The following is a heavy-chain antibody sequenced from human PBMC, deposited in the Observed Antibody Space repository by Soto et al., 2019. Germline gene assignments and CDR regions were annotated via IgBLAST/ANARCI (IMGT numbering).Heavy chain of an antibody. CDR3: AASPMVRGPSDY. D-gene: IGHD3-10*01. Sequence: EVRLVESGGGLVQPGGSLRLSCAASGFTFSTYWMHWVRQAPGKGLVWVSRINGDGTTTQYADSVKGRVTISRDNAKNTRGPRMDTRRGDDTAMAYGAASPMVRGPSDYWAEGTLDTVSS. J-gene: IGHJ4*02. CDR1: GFTFSTYW. V-gene: IGHV3-74*02. CDR2: INGDGTTT.